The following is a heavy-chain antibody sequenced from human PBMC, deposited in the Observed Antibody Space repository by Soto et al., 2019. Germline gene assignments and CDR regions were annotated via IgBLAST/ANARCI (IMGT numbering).Heavy chain of an antibody. J-gene: IGHJ4*02. CDR1: GGTFSSSA. CDR2: IIPIFGTA. V-gene: IGHV1-69*06. D-gene: IGHD1-7*01. Sequence: QVQLVQSGAEVKKPGSSVKVSCKASGGTFSSSAVSWVRQAPGHGLEWMGGIIPIFGTANYAQKFQGRVTITADKSTSTAYMELSSLRSEDTAVYYCARKLTLTGTLDYWGQGTLVTVSS. CDR3: ARKLTLTGTLDY.